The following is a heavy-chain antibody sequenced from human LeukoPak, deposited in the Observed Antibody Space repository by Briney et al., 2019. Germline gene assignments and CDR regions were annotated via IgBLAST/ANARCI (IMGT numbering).Heavy chain of an antibody. Sequence: GGSLRLSCATTGFPFETNAMSWVRQAPGKGLEWVATIGNTETFYADSVTGRFTISRDNSKNTVNLQMNRLRVEDTAIYYCAKDWIQFNRVFDCFDSWGQGTLVTVSS. J-gene: IGHJ4*02. CDR1: GFPFETNA. CDR2: IGNTET. V-gene: IGHV3-23*01. CDR3: AKDWIQFNRVFDCFDS. D-gene: IGHD5-18*01.